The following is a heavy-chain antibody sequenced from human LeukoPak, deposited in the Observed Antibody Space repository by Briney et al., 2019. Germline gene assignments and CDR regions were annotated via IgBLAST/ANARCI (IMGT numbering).Heavy chain of an antibody. J-gene: IGHJ4*02. V-gene: IGHV4-4*08. CDR1: GGSISSYY. CDR2: IYTSGST. CDR3: AREGDVEMAEGDYFDY. Sequence: SETLSLTCTVSGGSISSYYWSRIRQPPGKGLEGIGRIYTSGSTNYNPSLNSRLNISVDTSQNQFALKLSSVTAADTAVYYCAREGDVEMAEGDYFDYWGQGTLVTVSS. D-gene: IGHD5-24*01.